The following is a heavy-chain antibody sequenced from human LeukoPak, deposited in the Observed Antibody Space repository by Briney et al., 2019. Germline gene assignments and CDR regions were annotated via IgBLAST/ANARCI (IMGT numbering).Heavy chain of an antibody. CDR1: GGSISSGGYY. V-gene: IGHV4-31*03. CDR2: IYYSGST. CDR3: ARRRWELLHFDY. Sequence: SQTLSLTCTVSGGSISSGGYYWSWIRQHPGRGLEWIGYIYYSGSTNYNPSLKSRVTISVDTSKNQFSLKLSSVTAADTAVYYCARRRWELLHFDYWGQGTLVTVSS. D-gene: IGHD1-26*01. J-gene: IGHJ4*02.